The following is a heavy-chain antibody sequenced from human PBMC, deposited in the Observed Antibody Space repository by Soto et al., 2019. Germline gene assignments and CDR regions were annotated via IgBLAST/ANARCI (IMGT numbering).Heavy chain of an antibody. Sequence: GGSLRLSCAASGFTVSSNYMSWVRQAPGKGLEWVSVIYSGGSTYYADSVKGRFTISRHNSKNTLYLQMNSLRAEDTAVYYCAREGIAAAGHSFYYYYYMDVWGKGTTVTVSS. CDR1: GFTVSSNY. CDR3: AREGIAAAGHSFYYYYYMDV. D-gene: IGHD6-13*01. V-gene: IGHV3-53*04. J-gene: IGHJ6*03. CDR2: IYSGGST.